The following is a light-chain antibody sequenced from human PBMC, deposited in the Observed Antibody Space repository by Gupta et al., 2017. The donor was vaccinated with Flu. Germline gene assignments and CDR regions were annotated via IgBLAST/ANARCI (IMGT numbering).Light chain of an antibody. J-gene: IGKJ5*01. Sequence: ATLSLSPGERATLSGRASQSVSSYLAWYQQKPGQAPRLLIYDASNRATGIPARLSGSGSGTDFTLTISSLEPEDFAVYYCQQRSNWPPITFGQGTRLEIK. CDR3: QQRSNWPPIT. CDR2: DAS. CDR1: QSVSSY. V-gene: IGKV3-11*01.